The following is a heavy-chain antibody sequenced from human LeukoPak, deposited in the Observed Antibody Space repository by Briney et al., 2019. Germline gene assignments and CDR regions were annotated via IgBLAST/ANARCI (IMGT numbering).Heavy chain of an antibody. CDR3: ARDPDSSGYYSTGGWFDP. CDR1: GFTFSSDG. D-gene: IGHD3-22*01. V-gene: IGHV3-33*01. CDR2: IWYDGSNK. J-gene: IGHJ5*02. Sequence: PGRSLRLSCAASGFTFSSDGMHCVRQAPGKGLEWVALIWYDGSNKYYADSVKGRFTISRDNSKNTLYLQMNSLRAEDTAVYYCARDPDSSGYYSTGGWFDPWGQGTLVTVSS.